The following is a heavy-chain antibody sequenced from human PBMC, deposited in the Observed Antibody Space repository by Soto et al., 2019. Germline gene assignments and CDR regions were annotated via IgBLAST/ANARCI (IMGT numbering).Heavy chain of an antibody. CDR2: ISYHGVDK. Sequence: QVQLEESGGGVVPPGGSLRLSCAASGLTLSDYAMHWFRQAPGKGLEWVAFISYHGVDKYYPNSVKGRSTIYRDNSKNMVYLQMTSLRPEDTAVYYCAEVRTPLLQLVALDYWGQGTLVTVSS. CDR3: AEVRTPLLQLVALDY. CDR1: GLTLSDYA. V-gene: IGHV3-30*02. J-gene: IGHJ4*02. D-gene: IGHD1-1*01.